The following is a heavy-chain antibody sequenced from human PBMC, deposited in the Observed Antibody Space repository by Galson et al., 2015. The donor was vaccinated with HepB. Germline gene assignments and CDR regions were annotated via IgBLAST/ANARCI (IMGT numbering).Heavy chain of an antibody. J-gene: IGHJ6*02. CDR2: ISWNSDSR. Sequence: SLRLSCAASGFTFDDYAMHWVRQAPGKGLEWVSGISWNSDSRGYADSVKGRFTISRDNAKNSLYLQVNSLRTEDTALYYCAKDTRGCHPGSCYSDDYAAMDVWGQGTPSTVSS. D-gene: IGHD2-15*01. CDR3: AKDTRGCHPGSCYSDDYAAMDV. V-gene: IGHV3-9*01. CDR1: GFTFDDYA.